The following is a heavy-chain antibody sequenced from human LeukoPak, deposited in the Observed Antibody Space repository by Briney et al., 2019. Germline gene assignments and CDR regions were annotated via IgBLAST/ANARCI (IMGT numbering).Heavy chain of an antibody. V-gene: IGHV3-15*01. J-gene: IGHJ5*02. Sequence: GGSLRLSCAASGFTFSSYWMSWVRQAPGKGREWVGRIKSKTDGGTTDYAAPVKGRFTISRDDSKNTLYLQMNSLKTEDTAVYYCTTGWQLVHGFDPWGQGTLVTVSS. CDR1: GFTFSSYW. CDR2: IKSKTDGGTT. D-gene: IGHD6-6*01. CDR3: TTGWQLVHGFDP.